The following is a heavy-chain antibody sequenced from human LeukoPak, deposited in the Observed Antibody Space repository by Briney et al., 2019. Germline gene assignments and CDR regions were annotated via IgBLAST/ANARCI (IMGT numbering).Heavy chain of an antibody. D-gene: IGHD5-18*01. J-gene: IGHJ3*02. CDR3: ARPIVTWGSDAFDI. CDR2: ISSSSSYI. Sequence: PGGSLRLSCAASGFTFSSYSMNWVRQAPGKGLEWVSSISSSSSYIYYAGSVKGRFTISRDNAKNSLYLQMNSLRAEDTAVYYCARPIVTWGSDAFDIWGQGTMVTVSS. CDR1: GFTFSSYS. V-gene: IGHV3-21*01.